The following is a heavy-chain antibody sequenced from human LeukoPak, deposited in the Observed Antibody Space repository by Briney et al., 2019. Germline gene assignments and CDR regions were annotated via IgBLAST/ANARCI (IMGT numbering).Heavy chain of an antibody. Sequence: GASVKVSCKASGYPFTTYYIKWVRQAPGQGLEWIGWISTYNGDTNYAQKFQGRVTMTADTSADTAYMELTSLRSDDTAMYYCARGGTSYTNPNNWFDPWGQGTLVTVSS. CDR3: ARGGTSYTNPNNWFDP. CDR2: ISTYNGDT. V-gene: IGHV1-18*01. D-gene: IGHD2-2*02. J-gene: IGHJ5*02. CDR1: GYPFTTYY.